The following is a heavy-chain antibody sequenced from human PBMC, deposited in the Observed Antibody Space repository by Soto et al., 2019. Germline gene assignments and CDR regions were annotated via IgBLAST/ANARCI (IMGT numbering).Heavy chain of an antibody. D-gene: IGHD6-19*01. CDR2: ISGSGGRT. Sequence: EVQLLESGGGLVQPGGSLRLSCAASGLTFSSHAMSWVRQAPGKGLEWVSGISGSGGRTYYADSVKGRFTISRDNSKHTLFVQMNSLRGEDTAVYYCAKAGGSGTAYYYFYYMDVWGKGTTVTVSS. CDR1: GLTFSSHA. CDR3: AKAGGSGTAYYYFYYMDV. V-gene: IGHV3-23*01. J-gene: IGHJ6*03.